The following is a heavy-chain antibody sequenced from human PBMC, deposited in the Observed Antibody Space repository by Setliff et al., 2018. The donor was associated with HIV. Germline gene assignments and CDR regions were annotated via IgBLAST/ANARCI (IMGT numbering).Heavy chain of an antibody. Sequence: PGGSLRLSCAASGFIFSSYEMTWVRQAPGKGLEWVSYISRSGNTIYYADSVKGRFTISRDNAKNSLFLQMNSLRAEDTAIYYCARLLRGGGDYFDYWGQGTLVTVSS. CDR1: GFIFSSYE. D-gene: IGHD3-10*01. J-gene: IGHJ4*02. CDR2: ISRSGNTI. V-gene: IGHV3-48*03. CDR3: ARLLRGGGDYFDY.